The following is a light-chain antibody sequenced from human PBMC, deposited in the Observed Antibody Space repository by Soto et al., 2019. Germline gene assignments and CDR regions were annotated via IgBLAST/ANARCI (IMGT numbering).Light chain of an antibody. CDR2: GAS. CDR3: QQRADWPIT. CDR1: QTINNN. V-gene: IGKV3-11*01. J-gene: IGKJ5*01. Sequence: VMTPAPATLSVSPRVRTSLPSRASQTINNNVAWYQLKDGQVPRLVIYGASTRATGIPARFSGSGSGTDFTLTISSLEPDDFAVYYCQQRADWPITFGQGTRLEIK.